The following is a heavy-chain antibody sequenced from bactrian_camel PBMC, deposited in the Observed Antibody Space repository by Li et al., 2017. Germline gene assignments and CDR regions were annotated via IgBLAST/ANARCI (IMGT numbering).Heavy chain of an antibody. CDR3: AADVGSMSGNCQPNY. J-gene: IGHJ4*01. CDR1: ESTIDSRC. CDR2: ITWNGDT. D-gene: IGHD6*01. Sequence: QVQLVESGGGSVQAGGSLRLSCAASESTIDSRCMAWFRQAPGKEREGVASITWNGDTIYTDSVMGRFVISLDNDKRILYLQMDNLEPEDSAMYYCAADVGSMSGNCQPNYWGQGTQVTVS. V-gene: IGHV3S60*01.